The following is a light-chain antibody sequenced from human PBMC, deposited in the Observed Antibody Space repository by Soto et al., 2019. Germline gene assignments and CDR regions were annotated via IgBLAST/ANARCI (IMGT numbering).Light chain of an antibody. V-gene: IGKV3-15*01. CDR1: QSVSVN. CDR2: DTN. Sequence: EIVMTQSPATLSVSPGERATLSCRASQSVSVNLAWFQQRPGQAPRLLIYDTNKRATGIPARFTGSGSGTEFAQSFSSLQSADFGVYYCEQWYLWPCSFGQGTRVEI. CDR3: EQWYLWPCS. J-gene: IGKJ1*01.